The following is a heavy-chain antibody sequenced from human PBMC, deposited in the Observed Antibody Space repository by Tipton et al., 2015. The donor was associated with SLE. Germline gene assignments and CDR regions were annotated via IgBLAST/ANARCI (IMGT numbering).Heavy chain of an antibody. Sequence: SLRLSCAASGFTFSDSAMHWVRQASGKGLEWVGRIRSKANGYATTYSASVQGRFTISRDDSKNTTYLQINSVRAEDTAVYYCAREPYSSSSNFDYWGQGTLVTVSS. D-gene: IGHD6-13*01. V-gene: IGHV3-73*01. CDR1: GFTFSDSA. CDR2: IRSKANGYAT. CDR3: AREPYSSSSNFDY. J-gene: IGHJ4*02.